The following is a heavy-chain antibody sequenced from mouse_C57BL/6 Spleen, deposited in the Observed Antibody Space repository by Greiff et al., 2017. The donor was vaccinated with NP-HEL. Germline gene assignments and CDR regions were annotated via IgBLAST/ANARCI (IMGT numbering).Heavy chain of an antibody. D-gene: IGHD2-4*01. Sequence: QVQLQQPGAELVRPGTSVKLSCKASGYTFTSYWMHWVKQRPGQGLEWIGVIDPSDSYTNYNQKFKGKATLTVDTSSSTAYMQLSSLTSEDSAVYYCARGGLRRGEFDYWGQGTTLTVSS. CDR1: GYTFTSYW. V-gene: IGHV1-59*01. CDR2: IDPSDSYT. J-gene: IGHJ2*01. CDR3: ARGGLRRGEFDY.